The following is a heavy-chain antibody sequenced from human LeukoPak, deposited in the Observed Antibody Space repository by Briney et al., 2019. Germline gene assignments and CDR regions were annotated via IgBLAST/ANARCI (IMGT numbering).Heavy chain of an antibody. V-gene: IGHV4-30-4*01. CDR3: ARATVTTPFDY. J-gene: IGHJ4*02. Sequence: SETLSLTCTVSGDSITRRDLYWSWIRQPPGKGLEWIGYIHYGGTTYYNPSLKSRVTISVDTSKNQFSLKLSSVTAADTAVYYCARATVTTPFDYWGQGTLVTVSS. CDR1: GDSITRRDLY. CDR2: IHYGGTT. D-gene: IGHD4-17*01.